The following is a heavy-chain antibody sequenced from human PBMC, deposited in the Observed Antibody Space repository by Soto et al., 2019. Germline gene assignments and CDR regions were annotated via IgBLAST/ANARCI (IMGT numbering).Heavy chain of an antibody. D-gene: IGHD5-12*01. V-gene: IGHV1-2*04. Sequence: ASVKVSCKASGYTFTGYYMHWVRQAPGQGLEWMGWINPNSGGTNYAQKFQGWVTMTRDTSISTAYMELSRLRSDDTAVYYCARDYGMATSHFDYWGQGTLVTVSS. CDR3: ARDYGMATSHFDY. J-gene: IGHJ4*02. CDR1: GYTFTGYY. CDR2: INPNSGGT.